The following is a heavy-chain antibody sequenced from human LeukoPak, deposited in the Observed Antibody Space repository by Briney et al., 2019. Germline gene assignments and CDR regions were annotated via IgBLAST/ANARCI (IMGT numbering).Heavy chain of an antibody. CDR2: ISSSSSYI. CDR3: ARAPYGSGSPYFDY. D-gene: IGHD3-10*01. Sequence: PGGSLRLSCAASGFTFSSYSMNWVRQAPGKGLEWGSSISSSSSYIYYADSVKGRFTISRDNAKNSLYLQMNSLRAEDTAVYYCARAPYGSGSPYFDYWGQGALVTVSS. CDR1: GFTFSSYS. J-gene: IGHJ4*02. V-gene: IGHV3-21*01.